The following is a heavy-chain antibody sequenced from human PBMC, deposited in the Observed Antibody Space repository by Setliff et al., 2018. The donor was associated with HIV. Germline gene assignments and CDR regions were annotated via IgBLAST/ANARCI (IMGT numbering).Heavy chain of an antibody. CDR1: GYTFTTYG. D-gene: IGHD3-3*01. CDR2: ISPNFGHT. J-gene: IGHJ4*02. Sequence: VASVKVSCKASGYTFTTYGTSWVRQAPGHGLEWMGWISPNFGHTKYAQRFLDRVTMTIDTATSRAYMELRSLRSDDTAGYYCARGLFQWGAGCCPARDFWSGYVRWGQGTLVTVSS. V-gene: IGHV1-18*01. CDR3: ARGLFQWGAGCCPARDFWSGYVR.